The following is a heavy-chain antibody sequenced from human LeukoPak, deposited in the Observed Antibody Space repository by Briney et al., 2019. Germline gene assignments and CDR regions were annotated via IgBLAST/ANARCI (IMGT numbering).Heavy chain of an antibody. CDR1: GGSISSYY. V-gene: IGHV4-59*01. CDR3: ARETSQKGAHYMDV. CDR2: IYYSGST. Sequence: SETLSLTCAVSGGSISSYYWSWIRQPPGKGLEWIGYIYYSGSTNYNPSLRSRVTISVDTSKNQFSLKLSSVTAADTAVYYCARETSQKGAHYMDVWGKGTTVTISS. D-gene: IGHD3-16*01. J-gene: IGHJ6*03.